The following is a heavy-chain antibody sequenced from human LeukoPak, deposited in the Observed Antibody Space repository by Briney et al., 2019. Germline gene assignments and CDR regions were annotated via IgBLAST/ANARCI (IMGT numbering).Heavy chain of an antibody. J-gene: IGHJ4*02. CDR1: GFTFDDYA. CDR2: ISWDGGST. V-gene: IGHV3-43D*04. CDR3: AKDIRYSSRWLLDY. D-gene: IGHD6-19*01. Sequence: GGSLRLSCAASGFTFDDYAMHWVRQAPGKGLEWVSLISWDGGSTYYADSVKGRFTISRDNSKNSLYLQMNSLRAEDTALYYCAKDIRYSSRWLLDYWGQGTLVTVSS.